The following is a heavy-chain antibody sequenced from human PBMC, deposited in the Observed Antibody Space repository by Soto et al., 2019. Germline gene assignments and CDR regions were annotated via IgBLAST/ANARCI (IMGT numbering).Heavy chain of an antibody. D-gene: IGHD4-4*01. CDR3: AMVTTFMYV. CDR2: IYWNDDK. V-gene: IGHV2-5*01. CDR1: GFSLSTSGVG. Sequence: QITLKESGPTLVKPTQTLTLTCTFSGFSLSTSGVGVGWIRQPPGKALEWLALIYWNDDKRYSPSLKSRLTITKDTSKTQVVLTMTNMDPVDTATYYCAMVTTFMYVWGQGTTVTVSS. J-gene: IGHJ6*02.